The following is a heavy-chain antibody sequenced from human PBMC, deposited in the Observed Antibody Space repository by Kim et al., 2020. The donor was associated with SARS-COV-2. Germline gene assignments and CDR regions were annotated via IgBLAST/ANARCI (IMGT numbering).Heavy chain of an antibody. CDR3: ARGSKMATPDY. CDR2: IYYSGST. CDR1: GGSISSYY. V-gene: IGHV4-59*01. D-gene: IGHD5-12*01. J-gene: IGHJ4*02. Sequence: SETLSLTCTVSGGSISSYYWSWIRQPPGKGLEWIGYIYYSGSTNYNPSLKSRVTISVDTSKNQFSLKLSSVTAADTAVYYCARGSKMATPDYWGQGTLVTVSS.